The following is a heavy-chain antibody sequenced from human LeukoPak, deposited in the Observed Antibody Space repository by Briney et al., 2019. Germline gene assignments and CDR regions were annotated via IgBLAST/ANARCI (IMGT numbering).Heavy chain of an antibody. Sequence: GGSLRLSCVASGFTFTNHGLHWVRQAPGKGLKWVAVIWYDGTKEYYADSVKGRFTISRDNSKNTIYLQMNSLRVEDTAVYYCAKDPGGWSLDSWGQGTLVTVAS. CDR1: GFTFTNHG. CDR2: IWYDGTKE. V-gene: IGHV3-33*06. D-gene: IGHD6-19*01. J-gene: IGHJ4*02. CDR3: AKDPGGWSLDS.